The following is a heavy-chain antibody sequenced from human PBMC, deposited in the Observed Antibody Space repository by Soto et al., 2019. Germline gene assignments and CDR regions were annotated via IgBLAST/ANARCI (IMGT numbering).Heavy chain of an antibody. Sequence: AAVRVACKASAYTFSSYGMSVVRQAPGQGPEWMGWISGYNGNTHYPQKFQGKVTMTTDTSTSTAYMELRSLRSDDTAVYYCAKADSNYAGRFSYYYMDVWGNGTLVTVSS. CDR3: AKADSNYAGRFSYYYMDV. J-gene: IGHJ6*03. V-gene: IGHV1-18*01. D-gene: IGHD4-4*01. CDR1: AYTFSSYG. CDR2: ISGYNGNT.